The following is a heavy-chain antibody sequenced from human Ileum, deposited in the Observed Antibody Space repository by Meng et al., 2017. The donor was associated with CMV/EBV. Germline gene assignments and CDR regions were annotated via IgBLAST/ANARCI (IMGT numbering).Heavy chain of an antibody. J-gene: IGHJ4*02. D-gene: IGHD1-1*01. V-gene: IGHV3-7*02. CDR1: GFTFSNYW. Sequence: GESLKIPCVGSGFTFSNYWVNWVGPAPGKGLEWVASIKQDGSLKYSVDSVTGRFTISRDNAKNSLYLEMNSLRGEDTAVYYCAKNQLADDIVFYNWGQGTLVTVSS. CDR2: IKQDGSLK. CDR3: AKNQLADDIVFYN.